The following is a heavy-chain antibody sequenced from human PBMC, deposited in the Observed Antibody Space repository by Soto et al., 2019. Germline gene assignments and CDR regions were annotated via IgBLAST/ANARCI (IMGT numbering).Heavy chain of an antibody. V-gene: IGHV1-2*04. J-gene: IGHJ4*02. CDR1: AYTFTGYF. D-gene: IGHD4-17*01. Sequence: QVQLVQSGAEVKKPGASVKVSCKASAYTFTGYFVQWVRQAPGQGLEWMGWINPKSGGTNYAQKFQGWVSMTSDTSISTVYMEMNRRRSDDTAVYYCARGSHGDYVGAALGYWGQGTLVTVSS. CDR3: ARGSHGDYVGAALGY. CDR2: INPKSGGT.